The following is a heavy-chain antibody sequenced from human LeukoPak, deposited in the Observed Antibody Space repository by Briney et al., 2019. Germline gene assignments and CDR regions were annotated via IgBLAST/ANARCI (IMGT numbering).Heavy chain of an antibody. CDR1: GFTFSSYS. Sequence: GGSLRLSCAASGFTFSSYSMNWVRQAPGKGLEWVSSISSSSSYIYYADSVKGRSTISRDNAKNSLYLQMNSLRAEDTAVYYCARVDCSGGSCYNYYYYGMDVWGQGTTVTVSS. V-gene: IGHV3-21*01. J-gene: IGHJ6*02. CDR3: ARVDCSGGSCYNYYYYGMDV. CDR2: ISSSSSYI. D-gene: IGHD2-15*01.